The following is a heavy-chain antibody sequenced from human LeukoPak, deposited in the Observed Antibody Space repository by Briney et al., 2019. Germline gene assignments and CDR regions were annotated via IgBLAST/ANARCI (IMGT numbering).Heavy chain of an antibody. J-gene: IGHJ4*02. CDR2: ISSSGSTI. CDR1: GFTFSDYY. CDR3: ARLRNDPYCSGGSCYPGTYYFDY. Sequence: PGGSLRLSCAASGFTFSDYYMSWIRQAPGKGLEWVSYISSSGSTIYYADSVKGRFTISRDNAKNSLYLQMNSLRAEDTAVYYCARLRNDPYCSGGSCYPGTYYFDYWGQGTLVTVSS. D-gene: IGHD2-15*01. V-gene: IGHV3-11*01.